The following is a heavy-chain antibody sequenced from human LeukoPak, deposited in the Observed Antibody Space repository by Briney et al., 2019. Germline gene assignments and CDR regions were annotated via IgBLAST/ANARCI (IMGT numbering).Heavy chain of an antibody. D-gene: IGHD6-13*01. CDR2: IYHSGAT. J-gene: IGHJ6*03. V-gene: IGHV4-59*01. Sequence: SETLSLTCTVAGGSTISYYWIWIRQPPGKGLEWIGYIYHSGATNYNPSLKIRATISINTSKNQFSLKMSSVTAADTAVYYCARGYSSSWPYYYYMDVWGKGTTVTVSS. CDR1: GGSTISYY. CDR3: ARGYSSSWPYYYYMDV.